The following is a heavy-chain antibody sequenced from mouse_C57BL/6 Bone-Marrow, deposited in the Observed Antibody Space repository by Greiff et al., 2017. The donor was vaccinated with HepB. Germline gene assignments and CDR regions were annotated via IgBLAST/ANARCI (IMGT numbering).Heavy chain of an antibody. CDR1: GYTFTDYY. CDR3: ARKGIYYGNYRYFDV. D-gene: IGHD2-1*01. CDR2: INPNNGGT. J-gene: IGHJ1*03. Sequence: VQLQQSGPELVKPGASVKISCKASGYTFTDYYMNWVKQSHGKSLEWIGDINPNNGGTSYNQKFKGKATLTVDKSSSTDYMGLRSLTSEDSAVYYCARKGIYYGNYRYFDVWGTGTTVTVSS. V-gene: IGHV1-26*01.